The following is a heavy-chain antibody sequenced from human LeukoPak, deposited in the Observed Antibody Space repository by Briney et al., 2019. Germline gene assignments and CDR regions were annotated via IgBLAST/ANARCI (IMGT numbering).Heavy chain of an antibody. CDR1: GYSFTNYW. Sequence: GESLKISCKGSGYSFTNYWIAWVRQMPEKGLEWMGVIYPGDSDARYSPSFQGQVTISADKSISTAYLQWSSLKALDTAMYYCARRAGPVTTSWFDPWGQGTLVTVSS. V-gene: IGHV5-51*01. J-gene: IGHJ5*02. D-gene: IGHD4-17*01. CDR2: IYPGDSDA. CDR3: ARRAGPVTTSWFDP.